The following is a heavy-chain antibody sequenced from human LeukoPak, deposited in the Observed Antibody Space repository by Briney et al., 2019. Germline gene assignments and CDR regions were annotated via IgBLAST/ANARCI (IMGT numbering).Heavy chain of an antibody. CDR3: ARDRSGTQSWVEFDL. D-gene: IGHD3-10*01. Sequence: PGGSLRLTCAASGFTVSGTYMDRVRQAPGKGLEWVSVIYAGGGTVYADSVKGRFTISRDNSKNMVYLQMNSLRTGDSAVYYCARDRSGTQSWVEFDLWGQGTLVTVSS. CDR1: GFTVSGTY. J-gene: IGHJ5*02. V-gene: IGHV3-53*05. CDR2: IYAGGGT.